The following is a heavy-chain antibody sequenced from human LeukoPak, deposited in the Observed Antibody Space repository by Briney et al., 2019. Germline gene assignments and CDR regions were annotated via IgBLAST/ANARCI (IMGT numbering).Heavy chain of an antibody. V-gene: IGHV1-8*01. D-gene: IGHD3-10*01. CDR1: GYTLTTHN. CDR3: ARVGDYYGSGSYYYYYYGMDV. CDR2: TNPKSGNT. J-gene: IGHJ6*02. Sequence: ASVKVSCKASGYTLTTHNIHWVRQATGQGLEWMGWTNPKSGNTGYAQKFQGRVTMTRNTSISTAYMELSSLRSEDTAVYYCARVGDYYGSGSYYYYYYGMDVWGQGTTVTVSS.